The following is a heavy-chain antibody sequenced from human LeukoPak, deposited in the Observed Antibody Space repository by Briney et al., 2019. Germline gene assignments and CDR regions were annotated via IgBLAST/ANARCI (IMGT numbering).Heavy chain of an antibody. V-gene: IGHV3-23*01. CDR3: ARRRPGVGNAFDI. Sequence: PGGSLRLSCVASGFTFSSYAMSWVRLAPGKGLEWVSTISGSGGSTYYADSVKGRFAISRDNPNNTLYLQMNSLRAEDTAVYYCARRRPGVGNAFDIWGQGTMVTVSS. J-gene: IGHJ3*02. CDR2: ISGSGGST. D-gene: IGHD3-10*01. CDR1: GFTFSSYA.